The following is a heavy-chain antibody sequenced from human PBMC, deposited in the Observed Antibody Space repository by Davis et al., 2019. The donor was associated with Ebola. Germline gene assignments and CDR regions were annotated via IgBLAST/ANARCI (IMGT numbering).Heavy chain of an antibody. V-gene: IGHV5-51*01. D-gene: IGHD1-1*01. CDR2: IYPADSDT. CDR1: GYNFIAYW. Sequence: GESLKISCPGSGYNFIAYWIGWVPHMPRTLLAFFSIIYPADSDTRYSPSFQGQVTISADKSISTAYLQWSSLKASDTAIYYCVRQSIETTGTFDYWGQGTLVTVSS. J-gene: IGHJ4*02. CDR3: VRQSIETTGTFDY.